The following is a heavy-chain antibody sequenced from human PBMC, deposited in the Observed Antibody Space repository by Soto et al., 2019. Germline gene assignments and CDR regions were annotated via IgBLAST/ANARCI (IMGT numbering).Heavy chain of an antibody. CDR1: GYNLTSYG. Sequence: QVQLVQSGAEVKKPGASVKVSCKASGYNLTSYGINWVRQAPGQGLEWMGWISPHNGNINYAQTLQGRLTMTTDTSTSTAYMEPRSVRSDDTAVYYCARHSLRFLDSFDYWGPGTLVTVSS. V-gene: IGHV1-18*01. D-gene: IGHD3-3*01. J-gene: IGHJ4*02. CDR3: ARHSLRFLDSFDY. CDR2: ISPHNGNI.